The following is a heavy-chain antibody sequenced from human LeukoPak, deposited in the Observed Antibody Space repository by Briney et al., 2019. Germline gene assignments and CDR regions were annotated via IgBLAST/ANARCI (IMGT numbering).Heavy chain of an antibody. CDR3: AKSPYGAGDIFDF. CDR2: ISDSGGST. CDR1: GFTFSSYA. J-gene: IGHJ4*02. V-gene: IGHV3-23*01. D-gene: IGHD2-15*01. Sequence: QSGGSLRLSCAASGFTFSSYAMSWVRQAPGKGLEWVSSISDSGGSTYYTDSVKGRFTISRDNSKNTLYLQMNSLRAEDTAVYYWAKSPYGAGDIFDFWGQGTLVTVSS.